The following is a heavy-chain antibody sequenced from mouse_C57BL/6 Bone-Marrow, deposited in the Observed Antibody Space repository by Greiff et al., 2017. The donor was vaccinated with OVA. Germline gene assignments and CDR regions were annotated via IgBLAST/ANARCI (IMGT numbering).Heavy chain of an antibody. J-gene: IGHJ1*03. CDR1: GFTFSSYA. CDR2: ISDGGSYT. CDR3: ARVLYYRWYFDV. V-gene: IGHV5-4*03. Sequence: DVMLVESGGGLVKPGGSLKLPCAASGFTFSSYAMSWVRQTPEKRLEWVATISDGGSYTYYPDNVKGRFTISRDNAKNNLYLQMSHLKSEDTAMYYCARVLYYRWYFDVWGTGTTVTVSS. D-gene: IGHD1-1*01.